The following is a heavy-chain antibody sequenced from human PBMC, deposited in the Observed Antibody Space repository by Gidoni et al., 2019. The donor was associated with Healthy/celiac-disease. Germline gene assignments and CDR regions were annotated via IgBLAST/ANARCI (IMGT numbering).Heavy chain of an antibody. Sequence: EVQLVESVGGLVQPGGSLSLSCAASGFTFSSYSMNWVRQAPGKGLEWVSYISSSSNTIYYADSVKGRFTISRDNAKNSLYLQMNSLRAEDTAVYYCAREGYSYGPFGYWGQGTLVTVSS. CDR2: ISSSSNTI. D-gene: IGHD5-18*01. CDR1: GFTFSSYS. J-gene: IGHJ4*02. V-gene: IGHV3-48*01. CDR3: AREGYSYGPFGY.